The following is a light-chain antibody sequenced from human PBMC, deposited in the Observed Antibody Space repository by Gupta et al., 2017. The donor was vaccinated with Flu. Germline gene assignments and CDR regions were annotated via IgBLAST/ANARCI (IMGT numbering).Light chain of an antibody. CDR1: SSDVGSYNL. J-gene: IGLJ1*01. CDR2: EGS. CDR3: CSYAGSSPYV. V-gene: IGLV2-23*01. Sequence: QSALTQPASVSRSPGQSLTLSCTGPSSDVGSYNLVSWYQQHPGKAPKLMIYEGSKRPSGVSNRFSGSKSGNTASLTISGLQAEDEADYYCCSYAGSSPYVFGTGTKVTVL.